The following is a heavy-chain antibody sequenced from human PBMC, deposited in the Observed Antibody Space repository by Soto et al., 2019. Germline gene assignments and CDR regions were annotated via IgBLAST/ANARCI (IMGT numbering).Heavy chain of an antibody. J-gene: IGHJ4*02. CDR2: FNPSDGTS. Sequence: QVQLVQSGAEVRKPGASVQVSCKASGYRFIDYYVYWVRQAPGQGLEWMGIFNPSDGTSTYAQDLQGRVNMARDTSTNTVYMELSSLRSEDTAVYYCARGDDDLLSGQVNYFDSWGQGTLVTVSS. D-gene: IGHD3-9*01. CDR1: GYRFIDYY. V-gene: IGHV1-46*03. CDR3: ARGDDDLLSGQVNYFDS.